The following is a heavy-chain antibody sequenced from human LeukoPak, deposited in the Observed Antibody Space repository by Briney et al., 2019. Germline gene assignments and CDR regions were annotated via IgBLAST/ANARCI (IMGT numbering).Heavy chain of an antibody. D-gene: IGHD2-15*01. CDR2: INPSGGST. CDR3: AREAGIGTWIGYCSGDNCRTRFDY. CDR1: GYTFTTYY. Sequence: GALVKVSCKASGYTFTTYYIHWVRQAPGQGLEWMGIINPSGGSTTYAQKFQGRVTMTRDTSTNTVYMELSSLRSDDTALYFCAREAGIGTWIGYCSGDNCRTRFDYWGQGTPVTVSS. J-gene: IGHJ4*02. V-gene: IGHV1-46*01.